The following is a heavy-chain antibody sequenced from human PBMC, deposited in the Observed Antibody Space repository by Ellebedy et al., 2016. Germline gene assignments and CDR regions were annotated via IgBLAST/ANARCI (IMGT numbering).Heavy chain of an antibody. CDR2: ISDRGTT. V-gene: IGHV4-39*07. CDR1: GGSIGSRNDY. D-gene: IGHD3-10*01. J-gene: IGHJ4*02. CDR3: ARELRWFEEPRYDH. Sequence: SETLSLXXTVSGGSIGSRNDYWGWIRQPPGKGLEWIASISDRGTTYYNPSLKSRATISLDTSKNQFSLRLNSLTAADTAIYYCARELRWFEEPRYDHWGQGTQVIVSS.